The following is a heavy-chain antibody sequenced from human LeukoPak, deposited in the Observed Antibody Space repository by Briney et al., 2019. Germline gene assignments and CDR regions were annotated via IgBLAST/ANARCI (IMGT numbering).Heavy chain of an antibody. Sequence: PSETLSLTCAVYGGSFSGYYWSWIRQPPGKGLEWIGEINHSGSTNYNPSLKSRVTISVDTSKNKFSLKLSSVTAADTTVYYCARGANWGSPDYWGQGTLVTVSS. J-gene: IGHJ4*02. CDR1: GGSFSGYY. CDR3: ARGANWGSPDY. CDR2: INHSGST. V-gene: IGHV4-34*01. D-gene: IGHD7-27*01.